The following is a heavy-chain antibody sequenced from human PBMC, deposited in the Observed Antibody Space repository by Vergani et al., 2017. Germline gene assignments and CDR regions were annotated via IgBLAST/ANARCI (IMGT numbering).Heavy chain of an antibody. Sequence: EVQLVESGGGLVKPGGSLRLSCAASGFTFSDYNINWVRQAPGKGLEWVSSISSGSSYLHYADSVKGRFTISRDNAKNSLYLQMNSLRAEDTAVYYCARDSSSSSGWFDPWGQGTLVTVSS. V-gene: IGHV3-21*01. D-gene: IGHD6-13*01. J-gene: IGHJ5*02. CDR1: GFTFSDYN. CDR2: ISSGSSYL. CDR3: ARDSSSSSGWFDP.